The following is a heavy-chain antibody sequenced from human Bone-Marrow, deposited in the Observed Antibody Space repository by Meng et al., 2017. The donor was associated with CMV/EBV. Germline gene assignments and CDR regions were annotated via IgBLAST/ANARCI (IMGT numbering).Heavy chain of an antibody. Sequence: GESLKISCSASRFIFGDHAMHWVRQAPGKGLEWVAVISYDGSTKYFADSVKGRFTIYRDNYRDTLFLQMNSLTTEDTGLYYCARHKYGDEYFLDYWGQGTRVTVSS. CDR2: ISYDGSTK. CDR1: RFIFGDHA. V-gene: IGHV3-30*01. J-gene: IGHJ4*02. CDR3: ARHKYGDEYFLDY. D-gene: IGHD4-17*01.